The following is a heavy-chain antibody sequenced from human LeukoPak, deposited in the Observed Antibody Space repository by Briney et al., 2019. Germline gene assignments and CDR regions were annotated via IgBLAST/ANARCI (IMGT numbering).Heavy chain of an antibody. Sequence: SETLSLTCAVYGGSFSGYYWSWIRQPPGKGLEWIGEINHSGSTNYNPSLKSRVTISVDTSKNQFSLKLSSVTAADTAVYYCARDRSVGYFDYWGQGTLVTVSS. CDR2: INHSGST. CDR1: GGSFSGYY. J-gene: IGHJ4*02. D-gene: IGHD3-10*01. V-gene: IGHV4-34*01. CDR3: ARDRSVGYFDY.